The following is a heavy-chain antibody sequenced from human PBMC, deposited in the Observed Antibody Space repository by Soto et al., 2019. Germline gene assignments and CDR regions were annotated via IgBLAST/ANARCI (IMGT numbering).Heavy chain of an antibody. CDR1: GGSFSGYY. CDR2: INHSGST. V-gene: IGHV4-34*01. J-gene: IGHJ4*02. D-gene: IGHD4-4*01. CDR3: VSQRTTVITQAYFDY. Sequence: SETLSLTCAVYGGSFSGYYWSWIRQPPGKGLEWIGEINHSGSTNYNPSLKSRVTISVDTSKNQFSLKLSSVTASDTAIYHCVSQRTTVITQAYFDYWGPGALVTVSS.